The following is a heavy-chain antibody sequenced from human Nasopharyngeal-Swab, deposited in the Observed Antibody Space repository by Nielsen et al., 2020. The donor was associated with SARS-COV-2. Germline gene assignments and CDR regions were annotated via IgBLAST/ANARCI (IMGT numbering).Heavy chain of an antibody. CDR3: AREPGYDFWSGYSIEGDV. J-gene: IGHJ6*04. D-gene: IGHD3-3*01. CDR2: INTNTGNP. Sequence: ASVKVSCKASGYTFTSYAMNWVRQAPGQGLEWMGWINTNTGNPTYAQGFAGRFVFSLDTSVSTAYLRISSLKAEDTAVYYCAREPGYDFWSGYSIEGDVWGKGTTVTVSS. CDR1: GYTFTSYA. V-gene: IGHV7-4-1*02.